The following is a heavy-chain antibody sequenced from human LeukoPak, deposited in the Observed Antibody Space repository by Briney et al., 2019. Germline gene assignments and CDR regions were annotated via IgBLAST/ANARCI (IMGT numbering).Heavy chain of an antibody. CDR1: GFTFSSYA. V-gene: IGHV3-23*01. CDR2: ISGSGGST. Sequence: PGGSLRLSCAASGFTFSSYAMSWVRQAPGKGLEWVSAISGSGGSTYYADSVKGRFTISRDNSKNTLYLQMNGLRSDDTAVYYCVRADNGFDHWGQGALVTVSS. J-gene: IGHJ4*02. D-gene: IGHD1-14*01. CDR3: VRADNGFDH.